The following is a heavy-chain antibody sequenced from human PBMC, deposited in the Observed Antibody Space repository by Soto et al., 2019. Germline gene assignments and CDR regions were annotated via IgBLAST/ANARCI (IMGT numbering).Heavy chain of an antibody. Sequence: QLQLQESGPGLVKPSETLSLTCTVSGGSISSSSYYWGWIRQPPGKGLEWIGSIYYSGSTYYNPSLKSRVTISVDTSKNQFSLKLSSVTAADTAVYYCARHSGYDYLLKIEGVYYFDYWGQGTLVTVSS. CDR2: IYYSGST. D-gene: IGHD5-12*01. CDR3: ARHSGYDYLLKIEGVYYFDY. J-gene: IGHJ4*02. V-gene: IGHV4-39*01. CDR1: GGSISSSSYY.